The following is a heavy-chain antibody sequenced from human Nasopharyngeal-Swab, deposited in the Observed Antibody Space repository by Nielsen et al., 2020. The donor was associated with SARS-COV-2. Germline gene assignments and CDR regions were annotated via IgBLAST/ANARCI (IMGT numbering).Heavy chain of an antibody. V-gene: IGHV3-23*03. D-gene: IGHD6-19*01. Sequence: GGSLRLSCAASGFTFSSYAMSWVRQAPGKGLVWVSRVNQDGSRTDYADSVKGRFTISRDNSKNTLYLQMNSLRAEDTAVYYCARDLESVAGPLDYWGQGTLVTVSS. CDR1: GFTFSSYA. CDR3: ARDLESVAGPLDY. J-gene: IGHJ4*02. CDR2: VNQDGSRT.